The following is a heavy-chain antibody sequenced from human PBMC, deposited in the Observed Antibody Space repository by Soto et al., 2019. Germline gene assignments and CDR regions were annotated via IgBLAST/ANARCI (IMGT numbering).Heavy chain of an antibody. V-gene: IGHV3-23*01. CDR1: GFTFSSYA. J-gene: IGHJ4*02. D-gene: IGHD3-9*01. Sequence: PGGSLRLSCAASGFTFSSYAMSWVRQAPGKGLEWVSAISGSGGSTYYADSVKGRFTISRDNSKNTLYLQMNSLRAEDTAVYYCAKVGDYDILTGYYIDYWGQGTLVTVS. CDR2: ISGSGGST. CDR3: AKVGDYDILTGYYIDY.